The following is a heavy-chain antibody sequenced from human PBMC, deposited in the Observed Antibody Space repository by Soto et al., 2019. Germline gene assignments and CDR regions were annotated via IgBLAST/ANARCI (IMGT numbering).Heavy chain of an antibody. Sequence: QVQLVQSGAEVKKPGSSLKVSCKVSGGSFSSYGFNWVRQAPGQGLEWMGGIIPMFGITNHTQKYQDRMTISADASTSTAYMQLRSLGSADAAIYYWASDRGYGQANWGQGTLLTVSS. V-gene: IGHV1-69*12. D-gene: IGHD3-10*01. CDR1: GGSFSSYG. CDR2: IIPMFGIT. CDR3: ASDRGYGQAN. J-gene: IGHJ4*02.